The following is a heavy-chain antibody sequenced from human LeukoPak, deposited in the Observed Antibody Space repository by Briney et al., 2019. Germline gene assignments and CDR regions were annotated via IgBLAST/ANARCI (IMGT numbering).Heavy chain of an antibody. CDR2: IYTSGST. V-gene: IGHV4-4*07. Sequence: SETLSLTCTVSGGSISSYYWSWIRQPAGKGLEWIGRIYTSGSTNYNPSLKSRVTMSVDTSKNQFSLKLGSVTAADTAVYYCARTYSSSWVYYYGMDVWGQGTTVTVSS. CDR1: GGSISSYY. D-gene: IGHD6-13*01. CDR3: ARTYSSSWVYYYGMDV. J-gene: IGHJ6*02.